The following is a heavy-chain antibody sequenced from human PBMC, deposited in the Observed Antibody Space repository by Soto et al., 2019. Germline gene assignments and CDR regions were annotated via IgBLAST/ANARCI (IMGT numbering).Heavy chain of an antibody. J-gene: IGHJ4*02. CDR1: GGSISSYY. CDR2: IYYSGST. CDR3: ASTTGVGRDYFDY. D-gene: IGHD1-1*01. V-gene: IGHV4-59*08. Sequence: SETLSLTCTVSGGSISSYYWSWIRQPPGKGLEWIGYIYYSGSTNYNPSLKSRVTISVDTSKNQFSLKLSSVTAADTAVYYCASTTGVGRDYFDYWGQGTLVTVSS.